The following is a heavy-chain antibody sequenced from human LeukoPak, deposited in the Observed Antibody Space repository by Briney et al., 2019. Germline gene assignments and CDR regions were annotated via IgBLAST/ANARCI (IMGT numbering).Heavy chain of an antibody. Sequence: SETLSLTCTVSGGSISSYYWSWIRQPPGKGLEWIGYIYYSGSTNYNPSLKSRVTISVDTSKNQFSLKLSSVTAADTAVYYCARADIVVVPAAILPTESFDPWGQGTLVTVSS. D-gene: IGHD2-2*01. CDR3: ARADIVVVPAAILPTESFDP. V-gene: IGHV4-59*12. CDR2: IYYSGST. CDR1: GGSISSYY. J-gene: IGHJ5*02.